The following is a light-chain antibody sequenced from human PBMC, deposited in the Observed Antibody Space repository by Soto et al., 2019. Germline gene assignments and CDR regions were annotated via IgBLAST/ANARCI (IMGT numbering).Light chain of an antibody. CDR1: QSVIRW. V-gene: IGKV1-5*01. CDR3: QQYNALWT. Sequence: DIQMTQSPSTLSASVGDKVTITCRASQSVIRWLAWYQQKPGKAPKLLIYDASSLQSGVPARFSGSGSGTEFTLTINSLQPEDYATYYCQQYNALWTFGLGTKVEI. CDR2: DAS. J-gene: IGKJ1*01.